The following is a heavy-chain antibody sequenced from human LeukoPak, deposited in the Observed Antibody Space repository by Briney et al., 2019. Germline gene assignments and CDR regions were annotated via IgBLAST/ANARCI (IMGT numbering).Heavy chain of an antibody. CDR1: GGSISSGDYY. J-gene: IGHJ5*02. CDR2: IYYSGST. CDR3: ARAKVMARYCSSTSCLNWFDP. D-gene: IGHD2-2*01. Sequence: SQTLSLTCTVSGGSISSGDYYWSWIRQPPGKGLEWIGYIYYSGSTYYNPSLKSRVTISVDTSKNQFSLKLSSVTAADTAVYYCARAKVMARYCSSTSCLNWFDPWGQGTLVTVSS. V-gene: IGHV4-30-4*01.